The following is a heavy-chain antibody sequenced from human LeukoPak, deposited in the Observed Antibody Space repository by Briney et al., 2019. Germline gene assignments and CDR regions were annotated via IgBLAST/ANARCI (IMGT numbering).Heavy chain of an antibody. D-gene: IGHD3-10*01. J-gene: IGHJ4*02. CDR3: ARGRGLIIPLDY. V-gene: IGHV3-23*01. CDR2: LSDSGGST. Sequence: GGSLRLSCAASGLTFSSYAMSWVRQAPGKGLEWVSTLSDSGGSTYYADSVKGRFTISRDNSKNTLYLQMNGLRAEDTAVYYCARGRGLIIPLDYWGQGTLVTVSS. CDR1: GLTFSSYA.